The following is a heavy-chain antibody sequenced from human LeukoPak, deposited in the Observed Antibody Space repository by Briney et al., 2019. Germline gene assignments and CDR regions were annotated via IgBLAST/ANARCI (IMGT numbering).Heavy chain of an antibody. D-gene: IGHD4-17*01. J-gene: IGHJ6*02. CDR3: ARGRRGGDYVSGVGLMDV. CDR2: MNPNSGNT. V-gene: IGHV1-8*01. CDR1: GYTVTSYD. Sequence: ASVKVSCKASGYTVTSYDINWVRQATGQGLEWMGWMNPNSGNTGYAQKFQGRVTMTRNTSISTAYMELSSLRSEDTAVYYCARGRRGGDYVSGVGLMDVWGQGTTVTVSS.